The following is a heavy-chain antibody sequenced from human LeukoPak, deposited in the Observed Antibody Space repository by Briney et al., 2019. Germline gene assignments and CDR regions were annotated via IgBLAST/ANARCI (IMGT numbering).Heavy chain of an antibody. CDR3: ARDRPYYSYCFDI. CDR2: ISSSGSTI. D-gene: IGHD2-21*01. CDR1: GFTSTSYS. J-gene: IGHJ3*02. V-gene: IGHV3-48*01. Sequence: GGSLRLSCAASGFTSTSYSMNWVRQAPGKGLEWVSYISSSGSTISYADSVKGRFTISRDNAKNSLYLQMNSLRAEDTAVYYCARDRPYYSYCFDIWGQGTMVTVSS.